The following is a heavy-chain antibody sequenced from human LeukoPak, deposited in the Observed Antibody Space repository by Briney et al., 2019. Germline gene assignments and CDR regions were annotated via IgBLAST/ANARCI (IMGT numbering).Heavy chain of an antibody. J-gene: IGHJ6*03. CDR2: INWNGAST. D-gene: IGHD1-1*01. CDR1: GFTFVDYG. CDR3: ARDPYNGAYSEGYYYYYMDV. V-gene: IGHV3-20*04. Sequence: GGSLRLSCAASGFTFVDYGMSWVRQAPGKGLEWVSDINWNGASTGYGDSLKGRFTISRDNAKNSLYLQMNSLRVEDTAIYYCARDPYNGAYSEGYYYYYMDVWGKGTTVTVSS.